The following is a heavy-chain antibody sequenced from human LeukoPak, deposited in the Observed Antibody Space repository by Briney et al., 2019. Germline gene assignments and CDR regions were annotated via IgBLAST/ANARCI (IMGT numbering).Heavy chain of an antibody. J-gene: IGHJ4*02. Sequence: SETLSLTCTVSGGSISSYYWSWVRQPPGKGLEWIGSIYHSGSTYYNPSLKSRVTISVDTSKNQFSLKLSSVTAADTAVYYCARHLDGVDYWGQGTLVTVSS. CDR1: GGSISSYY. V-gene: IGHV4-59*08. CDR2: IYHSGST. CDR3: ARHLDGVDY.